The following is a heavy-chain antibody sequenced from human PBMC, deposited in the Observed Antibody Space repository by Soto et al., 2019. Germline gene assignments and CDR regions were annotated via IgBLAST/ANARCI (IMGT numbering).Heavy chain of an antibody. Sequence: PGGSLRLSCAASGFTFSSYAMSWVRQAPGKGLEWVALIWFDGSKKYYVDSVKGRFAVSRDNSKNTLYLQMNSLRVEDTAVYYCARDRLVPYGYGMDVWGQGTTVTVSS. J-gene: IGHJ6*02. CDR2: IWFDGSKK. CDR3: ARDRLVPYGYGMDV. CDR1: GFTFSSYA. V-gene: IGHV3-33*08. D-gene: IGHD2-2*01.